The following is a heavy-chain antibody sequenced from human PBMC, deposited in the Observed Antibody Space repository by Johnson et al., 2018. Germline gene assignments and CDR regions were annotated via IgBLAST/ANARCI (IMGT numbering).Heavy chain of an antibody. CDR2: ISGSGGST. Sequence: EVQLVESGGGLVQPGESXRISCAASGFTFSSFAMNWVRQAPGKELEWVSAISGSGGSTYYADSVKGRFSISRENSKNTLYLQMNSLRAEDTAVYYCAREQQSRLGYGMDVWGQGTTVTVSS. CDR3: AREQQSRLGYGMDV. CDR1: GFTFSSFA. D-gene: IGHD3-10*01. V-gene: IGHV3-23*04. J-gene: IGHJ6*02.